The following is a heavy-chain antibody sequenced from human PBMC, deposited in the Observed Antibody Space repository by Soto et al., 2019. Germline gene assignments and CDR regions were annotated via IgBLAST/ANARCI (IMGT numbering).Heavy chain of an antibody. Sequence: SETLSLTCTVSGGSISSGGYYWSWIRQHPGKGLEWIGYVYYSGSTYYNPSLKSRVTISVDTSKNQFSLKLSSVTAADTAVYYCAREWGGVRXYDSSGYQPPGYYGMDVWGQGTTVTVSS. J-gene: IGHJ6*02. D-gene: IGHD3-22*01. CDR3: AREWGGVRXYDSSGYQPPGYYGMDV. CDR2: VYYSGST. CDR1: GGSISSGGYY. V-gene: IGHV4-31*03.